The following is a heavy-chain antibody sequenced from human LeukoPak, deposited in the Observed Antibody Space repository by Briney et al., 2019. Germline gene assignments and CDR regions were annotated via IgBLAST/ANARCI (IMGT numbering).Heavy chain of an antibody. CDR3: ARHWAGGTGGMDV. CDR2: LTSNADGGTS. J-gene: IGHJ6*02. CDR1: GFSFSNAW. D-gene: IGHD6-13*01. V-gene: IGHV3-15*01. Sequence: GSLRLSCTASGFSFSNAWVSWVRQAPGKGLECVGRLTSNADGGTSDYAAPVKGRFTISRDDSKNTLYLQMNSLKTEDTAVYYCARHWAGGTGGMDVWGQGTTVTVSS.